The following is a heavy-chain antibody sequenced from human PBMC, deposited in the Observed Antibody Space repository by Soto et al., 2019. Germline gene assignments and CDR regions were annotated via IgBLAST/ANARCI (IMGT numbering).Heavy chain of an antibody. CDR3: ARQDSNYYDSSGYLQFDY. J-gene: IGHJ4*02. CDR2: IIPIFGTA. CDR1: GGTFSSYA. Sequence: QVQLVQSGAEVKKPGSSVKVSCKASGGTFSSYAISWVRQAPGQGLEWMGGIIPIFGTANYAQKFQGRVTITADESTSTAYMELSSLRSDDTAVYYCARQDSNYYDSSGYLQFDYWGQGTLVTVSS. V-gene: IGHV1-69*01. D-gene: IGHD3-22*01.